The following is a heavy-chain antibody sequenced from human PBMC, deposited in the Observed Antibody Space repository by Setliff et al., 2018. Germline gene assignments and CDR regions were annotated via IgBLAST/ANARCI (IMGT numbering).Heavy chain of an antibody. CDR2: INPSGGST. Sequence: ASVKVSCKASGYTFTDYYIHWVRQAPGQGLEWMGRINPSGGSTSYAQKFQGRVTMTRDTSTSTVYMELSSLRSEDTAVYYCAREAKRNVVVVVAATPVYWGQGTLVTVSS. CDR1: GYTFTDYY. V-gene: IGHV1-46*01. D-gene: IGHD2-15*01. CDR3: AREAKRNVVVVVAATPVY. J-gene: IGHJ4*02.